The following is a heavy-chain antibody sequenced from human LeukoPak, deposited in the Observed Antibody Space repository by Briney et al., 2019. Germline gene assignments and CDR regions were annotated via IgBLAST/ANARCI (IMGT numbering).Heavy chain of an antibody. Sequence: PGRSLRLSCAASGFTFSSYGMHWFPQVPAKGLKWVAVISYDGSNKYYADSVKGRFTISRDNSKNTLYLQMNSLGAEDTAVYYCAKGINEVDYFDHWGQGTLVTVSS. J-gene: IGHJ4*02. D-gene: IGHD1-1*01. CDR3: AKGINEVDYFDH. CDR2: ISYDGSNK. V-gene: IGHV3-30*18. CDR1: GFTFSSYG.